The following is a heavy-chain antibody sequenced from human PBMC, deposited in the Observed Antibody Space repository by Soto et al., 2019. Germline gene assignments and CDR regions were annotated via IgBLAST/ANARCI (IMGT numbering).Heavy chain of an antibody. V-gene: IGHV3-33*01. D-gene: IGHD2-8*02. Sequence: GGSLRLSCAASGFTFSSYGMHWVRQAPGKGLEWVAVIWYDGSNKYYADSVKGRFTISRDNSKNTLYLQMNSLRAEDTAVYYCARDTGGNYGMDVWGQGTTVTVSS. CDR3: ARDTGGNYGMDV. CDR1: GFTFSSYG. J-gene: IGHJ6*02. CDR2: IWYDGSNK.